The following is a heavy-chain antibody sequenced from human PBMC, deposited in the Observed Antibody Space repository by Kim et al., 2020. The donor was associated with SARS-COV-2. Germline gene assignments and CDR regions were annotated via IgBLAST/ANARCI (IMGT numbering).Heavy chain of an antibody. CDR3: AKSSNWVFGGMDV. V-gene: IGHV3-23*01. CDR2: IRGSGGST. Sequence: GGSLRLSCAASGFTFSFYAMSWVRQAPGKGLEWVSTIRGSGGSTHYADSVKGRFTISRDNSKNTLYLQMNSLRVEDTAVYYCAKSSNWVFGGMDVWGQGTTVTVSS. D-gene: IGHD7-27*01. J-gene: IGHJ6*02. CDR1: GFTFSFYA.